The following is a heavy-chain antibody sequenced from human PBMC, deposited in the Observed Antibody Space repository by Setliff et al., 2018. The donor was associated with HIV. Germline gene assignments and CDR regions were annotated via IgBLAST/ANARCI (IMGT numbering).Heavy chain of an antibody. D-gene: IGHD3-10*01. Sequence: SETLSLTCTVSGQFISDGYYWGWIRQPPGKGLEWIGSVYHSGSTVYNPSLKSRVTMSVDASKNLVSLNLNSVTAADTAVYYCARDSVSEGYFDLWGRGTLVTVSS. J-gene: IGHJ2*01. CDR3: ARDSVSEGYFDL. V-gene: IGHV4-38-2*02. CDR1: GQFISDGYY. CDR2: VYHSGST.